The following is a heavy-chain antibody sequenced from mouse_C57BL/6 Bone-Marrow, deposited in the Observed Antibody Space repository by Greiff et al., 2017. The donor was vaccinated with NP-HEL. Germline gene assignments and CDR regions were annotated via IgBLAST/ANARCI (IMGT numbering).Heavy chain of an antibody. CDR2: INYDGSST. J-gene: IGHJ2*01. CDR3: AREGLGYYGSSFDY. D-gene: IGHD1-1*01. Sequence: DVMLVESEGGLVQPGSSMKLSCTASGFTFSDYYMAWVRQVPEKGLEWVANINYDGSSTYYLDSLKSRFIISRDNAKNILYLQMSSLKSEDTATYYCAREGLGYYGSSFDYWGQGTTLTVSS. CDR1: GFTFSDYY. V-gene: IGHV5-16*01.